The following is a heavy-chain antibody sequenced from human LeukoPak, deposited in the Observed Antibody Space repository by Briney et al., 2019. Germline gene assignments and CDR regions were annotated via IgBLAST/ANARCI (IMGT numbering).Heavy chain of an antibody. J-gene: IGHJ3*02. CDR3: ARDLWGDPFDI. Sequence: ASVKVSCKASGYTFTSYGISWVRQAPGQGLEWMGWISVYNANTNYAQKFQGRVTMTPDTSTSTAYMELRSLRSDDTAVYYCARDLWGDPFDIWGQGTMVTVSS. D-gene: IGHD3-16*01. V-gene: IGHV1-18*01. CDR2: ISVYNANT. CDR1: GYTFTSYG.